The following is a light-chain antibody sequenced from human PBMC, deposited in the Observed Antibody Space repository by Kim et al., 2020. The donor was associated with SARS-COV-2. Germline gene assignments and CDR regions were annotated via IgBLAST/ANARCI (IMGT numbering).Light chain of an antibody. CDR1: QDITTW. J-gene: IGKJ2*01. CDR2: KAS. V-gene: IGKV1-5*03. Sequence: SASVGTRVALTCRASQDITTWLAWYQQRPGKAPNLLIYKASSLESGVPSRFSGSGSGTEFTLTISSLQPDDVATYYCQHYYRYPYSFGQGTKLEI. CDR3: QHYYRYPYS.